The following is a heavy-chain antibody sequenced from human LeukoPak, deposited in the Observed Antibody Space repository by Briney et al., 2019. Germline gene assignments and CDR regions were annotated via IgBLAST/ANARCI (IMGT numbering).Heavy chain of an antibody. CDR2: IKQDGSEK. V-gene: IGHV3-7*04. CDR1: GFTFSSYW. CDR3: ARDLGYSYVHGNWFDP. D-gene: IGHD5-18*01. J-gene: IGHJ5*02. Sequence: GGSLRLSCAASGFTFSSYWMSWVRQAPGKGLEWVANIKQDGSEKYYVDSVKGRFTISRDNAKNSLYLQMNSLRAEDTAVYYCARDLGYSYVHGNWFDPWGQGTLVTVSS.